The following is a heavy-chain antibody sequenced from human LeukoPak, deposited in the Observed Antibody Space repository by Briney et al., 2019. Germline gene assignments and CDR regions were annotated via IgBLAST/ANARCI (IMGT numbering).Heavy chain of an antibody. Sequence: GESLWISCKGSGYSFTSYWISWVRQMPGKGLEWMGRIDPSDSYTNYSPSFQGHVTISADKSISTAYLQWSSLKASDTAMYYCARAYSSSWYQEYWGQGTLVTVSS. D-gene: IGHD6-13*01. J-gene: IGHJ4*02. CDR2: IDPSDSYT. V-gene: IGHV5-10-1*01. CDR3: ARAYSSSWYQEY. CDR1: GYSFTSYW.